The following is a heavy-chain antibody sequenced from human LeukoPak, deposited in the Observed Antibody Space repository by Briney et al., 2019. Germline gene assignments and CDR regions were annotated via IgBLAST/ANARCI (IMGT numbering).Heavy chain of an antibody. CDR1: GCSISSYY. J-gene: IGHJ4*02. D-gene: IGHD3-22*01. V-gene: IGHV4-59*01. Sequence: KPSETLSLTCTVSGCSISSYYWSWIRQPPGKGLEWIGYIYYSGSTNYNPSLKSRVTISEVTSKIRSSPKLSSVAAADTAVDYCAGASYDSSGVHWGQGTLVTVSS. CDR2: IYYSGST. CDR3: AGASYDSSGVH.